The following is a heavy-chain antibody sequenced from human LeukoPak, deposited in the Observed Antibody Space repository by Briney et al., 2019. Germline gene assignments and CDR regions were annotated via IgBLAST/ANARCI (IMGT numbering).Heavy chain of an antibody. CDR1: GYTFTSYY. V-gene: IGHV1-46*01. D-gene: IGHD1-26*01. J-gene: IGHJ4*02. Sequence: AASVKVSCKASGYTFTSYYIHWVRQAPGQGLEWMGIINPSGGSTSYAQKFQGRVTMTSDTSTSTVHMELSSLRSEDTAVYYCARDIRVGGTQDYWGQGTLVTVSS. CDR3: ARDIRVGGTQDY. CDR2: INPSGGST.